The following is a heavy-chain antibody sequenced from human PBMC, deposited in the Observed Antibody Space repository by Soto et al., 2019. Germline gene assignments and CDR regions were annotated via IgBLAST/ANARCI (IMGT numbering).Heavy chain of an antibody. CDR1: GYSFTSYW. CDR3: ARSHYYDSSGYNYYYYYGMDV. D-gene: IGHD3-22*01. Sequence: PGESLKISCKGSGYSFTSYWIGWVRQMLGKGLEWMGIIYPGDSDTRYSPSFQGQVTISADKSISTAYLQWSSLKASDTAMYYCARSHYYDSSGYNYYYYYGMDVWGQGTTVTVSS. J-gene: IGHJ6*02. V-gene: IGHV5-51*01. CDR2: IYPGDSDT.